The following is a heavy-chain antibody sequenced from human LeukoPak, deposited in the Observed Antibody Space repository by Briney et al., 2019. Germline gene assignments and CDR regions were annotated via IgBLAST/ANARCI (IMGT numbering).Heavy chain of an antibody. CDR3: ARDQITTVRGVIARSTDYYDYYYMDV. CDR2: IRYDGSNK. J-gene: IGHJ6*03. Sequence: PGGSLRLSCAASGYTFRSYAMHWDRQAPGKGLEWVAFIRYDGSNKYYADSVKGRFTISRDKSKNTLYLQMNSLRAEDTALYYCARDQITTVRGVIARSTDYYDYYYMDVWGKGTTVTVSS. D-gene: IGHD3-10*01. CDR1: GYTFRSYA. V-gene: IGHV3-30*02.